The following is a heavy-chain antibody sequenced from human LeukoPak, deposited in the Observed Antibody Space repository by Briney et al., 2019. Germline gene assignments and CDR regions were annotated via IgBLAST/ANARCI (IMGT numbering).Heavy chain of an antibody. CDR1: GGSISSDY. CDR3: ARDRGSSFGGDWFDP. CDR2: IYTSGST. Sequence: SETLSLTCTVSGGSISGGSISSDYWSWIRQPAGKGLEWIGRIYTSGSTNYNPSLKSRVTISVDTSKNQFSLKLSSVTAADTAVYYCARDRGSSFGGDWFDPWGQGTLVTVSS. V-gene: IGHV4-61*02. D-gene: IGHD6-13*01. J-gene: IGHJ5*02.